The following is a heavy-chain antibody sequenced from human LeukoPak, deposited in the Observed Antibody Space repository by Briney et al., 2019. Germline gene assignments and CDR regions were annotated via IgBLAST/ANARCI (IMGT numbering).Heavy chain of an antibody. D-gene: IGHD2-21*02. CDR2: VYDTGRA. Sequence: SETLSLTCIVSGGSISSSRHYWGWIRQPPGKGMEWIGSVYDTGRAYYNPSLKSRLTISVDTSKNHFSLKLSSVTATDTAVYYCASLKLVAARVYWFDPWGQGTLVAVSS. V-gene: IGHV4-39*02. J-gene: IGHJ5*02. CDR1: GGSISSSRHY. CDR3: ASLKLVAARVYWFDP.